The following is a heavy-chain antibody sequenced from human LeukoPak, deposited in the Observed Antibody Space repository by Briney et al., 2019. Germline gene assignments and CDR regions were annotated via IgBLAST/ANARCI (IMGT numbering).Heavy chain of an antibody. D-gene: IGHD3-22*01. CDR2: ISYDGSNK. J-gene: IGHJ3*02. CDR3: ARWSAYYYDTSGRIDAFDI. CDR1: GFTFSSYG. Sequence: GGSLRLSCAASGFTFSSYGMHWVRQAPGKGLEWVAVISYDGSNKYYADSVKGRFTISRDNSKNTLYLQMNSLRAEDTAVYYCARWSAYYYDTSGRIDAFDIWGQGTMVTVSS. V-gene: IGHV3-30*03.